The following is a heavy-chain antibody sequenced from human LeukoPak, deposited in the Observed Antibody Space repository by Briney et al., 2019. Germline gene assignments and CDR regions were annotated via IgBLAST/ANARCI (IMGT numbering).Heavy chain of an antibody. Sequence: GGSLRLSCAASGFTFSYYAMSWVRQAPGKGLEWVSAISGSGGSTYYADSVKGRFTISRDNAKNSLYLQMNSLRAEDTAVYYCARGDTIFGVVIGDGDYWGQGTLVTVSS. D-gene: IGHD3-3*01. V-gene: IGHV3-23*01. CDR3: ARGDTIFGVVIGDGDY. J-gene: IGHJ4*02. CDR1: GFTFSYYA. CDR2: ISGSGGST.